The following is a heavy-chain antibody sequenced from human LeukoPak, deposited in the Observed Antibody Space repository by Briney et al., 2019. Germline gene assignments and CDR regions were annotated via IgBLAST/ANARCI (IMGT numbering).Heavy chain of an antibody. CDR1: GGSISSYY. CDR2: IYYSGST. Sequence: SETLSLTCTVSGGSISSYYWSWIRQPPGKGLEWIGYIYYSGSTNYNPSLKSRVTISVDTSKNQFSLKLSSVTAADTAVYYCARDKEGLGYYHYYYMDVWGKGTTVTVSS. J-gene: IGHJ6*03. D-gene: IGHD6-6*01. V-gene: IGHV4-59*01. CDR3: ARDKEGLGYYHYYYMDV.